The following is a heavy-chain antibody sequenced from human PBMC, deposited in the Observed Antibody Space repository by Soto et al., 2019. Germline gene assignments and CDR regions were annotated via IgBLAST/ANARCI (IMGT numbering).Heavy chain of an antibody. J-gene: IGHJ6*03. CDR2: FDPEDGET. V-gene: IGHV1-24*01. Sequence: ASVKVSCKVSGYTLTELSMRWVRQAPGKGLEWMGGFDPEDGETIYAQKFQGRVTMTEDTSTDTAYMELSSLRSEDTAVYYCATLPVTTHYYYYMDVWGKGTTVTVSS. CDR3: ATLPVTTHYYYYMDV. CDR1: GYTLTELS. D-gene: IGHD4-17*01.